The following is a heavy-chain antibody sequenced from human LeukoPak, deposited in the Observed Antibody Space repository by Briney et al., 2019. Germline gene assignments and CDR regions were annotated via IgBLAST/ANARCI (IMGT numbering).Heavy chain of an antibody. J-gene: IGHJ6*02. V-gene: IGHV4-34*01. CDR1: GFTLRSYA. Sequence: KTGGSLRLSCAASGFTLRSYAMSWVRQAPGKGLEWIGEINHSGSTNYNPSLKSRVTISVDTSKNQFSLKLSSVTAADTAVYYCARGRGYCSSTSCYHYYYYGMDVWGQGTTVTVSS. D-gene: IGHD2-2*01. CDR3: ARGRGYCSSTSCYHYYYYGMDV. CDR2: INHSGST.